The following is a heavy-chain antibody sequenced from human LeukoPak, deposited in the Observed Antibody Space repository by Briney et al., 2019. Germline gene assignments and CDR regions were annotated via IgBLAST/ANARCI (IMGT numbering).Heavy chain of an antibody. D-gene: IGHD2-15*01. CDR3: ASQYCSGGNCRDVYFDY. V-gene: IGHV3-33*01. Sequence: PGGSLRLSCAASGFTFSIYGMHWVRQAPGKGLEWVAVIGYDGSNKYYADSVKGRFTISRDNSKSTLYLQMSSLRAEDTAVYHCASQYCSGGNCRDVYFDYWGQGTLATVSS. CDR1: GFTFSIYG. CDR2: IGYDGSNK. J-gene: IGHJ4*02.